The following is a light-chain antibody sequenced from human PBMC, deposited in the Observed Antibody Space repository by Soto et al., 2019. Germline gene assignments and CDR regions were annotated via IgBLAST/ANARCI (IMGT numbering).Light chain of an antibody. CDR3: QQGDSAPFT. V-gene: IGKV1-39*01. Sequence: DIQMTQSPSSLSASVGDRVTITCRASQSTRNNLNWNQQKPGKAPNLLIYAASSLPSGVPSRFSGSGSGTDFTLTISSLQPEDFATYYCQQGDSAPFTFGQGTKLEIK. CDR1: QSTRNN. J-gene: IGKJ2*01. CDR2: AAS.